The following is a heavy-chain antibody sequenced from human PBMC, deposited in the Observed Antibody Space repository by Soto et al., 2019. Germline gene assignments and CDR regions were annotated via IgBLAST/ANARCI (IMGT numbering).Heavy chain of an antibody. V-gene: IGHV3-21*01. CDR2: ISSSSSYI. D-gene: IGHD6-13*01. J-gene: IGHJ3*02. CDR3: ARDRSSRSWSGAFDI. Sequence: GGSLRVSCAAAGLSCSSYSMNWFRQAPGKGLEWVSSISSSSSYIYYADSVKGRFTISRDNAKNSLYLQMNSLRAEDTAVYYCARDRSSRSWSGAFDIWGQGTMVTVSS. CDR1: GLSCSSYS.